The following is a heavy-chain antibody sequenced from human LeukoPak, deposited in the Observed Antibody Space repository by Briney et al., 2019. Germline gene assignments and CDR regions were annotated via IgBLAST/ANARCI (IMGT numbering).Heavy chain of an antibody. V-gene: IGHV3-23*01. CDR3: ARDFGEDSSGGSCYWEPTNWFDP. CDR2: ISAGGDST. D-gene: IGHD2-15*01. Sequence: GGSLRLSCAASGFTFRSYAMNWVRQAPGKGLEWVAAISAGGDSTYYADSVKGRFTISRDNAKNTLYLQMNSLRAEDTAVYYCARDFGEDSSGGSCYWEPTNWFDPWGQGTLVTVSS. CDR1: GFTFRSYA. J-gene: IGHJ5*02.